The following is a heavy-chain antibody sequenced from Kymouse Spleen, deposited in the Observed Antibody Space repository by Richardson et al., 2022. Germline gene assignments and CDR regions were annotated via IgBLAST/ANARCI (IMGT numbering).Heavy chain of an antibody. CDR3: ARESTMVRGVTAFDY. CDR1: GFTFSSYG. CDR2: IWYDGSNK. Sequence: QVQLVESGGGVVQPGRSLRLSCAASGFTFSSYGMHWVRQAPGKGLEWVAVIWYDGSNKYYADSVKGRFTISRDNSKNTLYLQMNSLRAEDTAVYYCARESTMVRGVTAFDYWGQGTLVTVSS. V-gene: IGHV3-33*01. J-gene: IGHJ4*02. D-gene: IGHD3-10*01.